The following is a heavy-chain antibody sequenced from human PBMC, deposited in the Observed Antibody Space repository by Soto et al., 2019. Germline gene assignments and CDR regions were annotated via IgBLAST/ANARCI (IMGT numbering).Heavy chain of an antibody. J-gene: IGHJ4*02. Sequence: GGSLRLSCAASGLTFSGHWMTWVRQTPGEGLQWVAAIKPDGSETFYVDSVKGRFTISRDNARNSLFLQMDSLRAEDTAVYYCTSRPSGMTYHAVLDFWGQGTLVTVS. CDR3: TSRPSGMTYHAVLDF. V-gene: IGHV3-7*03. CDR1: GLTFSGHW. CDR2: IKPDGSET. D-gene: IGHD2-21*02.